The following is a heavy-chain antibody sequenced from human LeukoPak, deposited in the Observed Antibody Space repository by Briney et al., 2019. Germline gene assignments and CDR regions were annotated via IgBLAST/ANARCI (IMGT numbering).Heavy chain of an antibody. V-gene: IGHV3-23*01. CDR3: ARSQGGSSRYYFDY. J-gene: IGHJ4*02. D-gene: IGHD1-26*01. CDR2: ISGSGGST. CDR1: GFTFSSYS. Sequence: GGSLRLSCAASGFTFSSYSMNWVRQAPGKGLEWVSAISGSGGSTYYADSVKGRFTISRDNSKNTLYLQMNSLRAEDTAVYYCARSQGGSSRYYFDYWGQGTLVTVSS.